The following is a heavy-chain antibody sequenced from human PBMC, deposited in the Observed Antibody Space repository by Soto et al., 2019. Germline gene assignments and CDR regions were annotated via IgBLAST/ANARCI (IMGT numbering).Heavy chain of an antibody. CDR1: GFTFSDYY. CDR3: ARGSAKLRIAARPYYYYGMDV. CDR2: ISSSGSTI. D-gene: IGHD6-6*01. J-gene: IGHJ6*02. Sequence: QVQLVESGGGLVKPGGSLRLSCAASGFTFSDYYMSWIRQAPGKGLEWVSYISSSGSTIYYADSVKGRFTISRDNAKNSLYLQMNCLRADDTAVYYCARGSAKLRIAARPYYYYGMDVWGQGTTVTVSS. V-gene: IGHV3-11*01.